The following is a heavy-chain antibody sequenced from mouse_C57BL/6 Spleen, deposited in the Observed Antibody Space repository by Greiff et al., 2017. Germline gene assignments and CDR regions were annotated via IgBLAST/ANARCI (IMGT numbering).Heavy chain of an antibody. CDR2: IDPENGDT. J-gene: IGHJ2*01. D-gene: IGHD1-1*01. CDR3: TLYGGSSFDY. Sequence: EVQLQQSGAELVRPGASVKLSCTASGFNIKDDYMHWVKQRPEQGLEWIGWIDPENGDTEYASKFQGKATITADTSSNTAYLQLSSLTSEDTAVYYCTLYGGSSFDYWGQGTTLTVSS. V-gene: IGHV14-4*01. CDR1: GFNIKDDY.